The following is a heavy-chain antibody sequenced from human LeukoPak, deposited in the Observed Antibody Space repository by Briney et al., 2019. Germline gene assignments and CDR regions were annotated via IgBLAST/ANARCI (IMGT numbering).Heavy chain of an antibody. CDR1: GFTFSSYS. V-gene: IGHV3-48*04. Sequence: RPGGSLRLSCAASGFTFSSYSMNWVRQAPGKGLEWVSYISSSSSTIYYADSVKGRFTISRDNAKNSLYLQMNSLRAEDTAVYYCARDQGYFDWLFPAFDYWGQGTLVTVSS. J-gene: IGHJ4*02. D-gene: IGHD3-9*01. CDR2: ISSSSSTI. CDR3: ARDQGYFDWLFPAFDY.